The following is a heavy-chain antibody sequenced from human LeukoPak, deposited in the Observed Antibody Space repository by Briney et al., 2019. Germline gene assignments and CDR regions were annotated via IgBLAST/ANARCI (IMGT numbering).Heavy chain of an antibody. D-gene: IGHD5-18*01. CDR1: GGSMSSYY. Sequence: SETLSLTCTVSGGSMSSYYWSWLRQPPGMGLEWTAYIYHSGSTNYNPSLKSRVTISVDTSKNQFSLNLSSVTAADTAIYYCARGRGYSYGTFDSWGQGTLVTVSS. CDR3: ARGRGYSYGTFDS. J-gene: IGHJ4*02. CDR2: IYHSGST. V-gene: IGHV4-59*01.